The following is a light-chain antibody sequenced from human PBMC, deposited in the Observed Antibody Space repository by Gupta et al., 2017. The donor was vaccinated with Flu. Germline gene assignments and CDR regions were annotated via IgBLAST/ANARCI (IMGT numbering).Light chain of an antibody. CDR3: CSYAGSSYV. CDR2: DVS. Sequence: QSALPQPRSVSGSPGQSVTISCTGTSSDVGGYNYVSWYQRHPGKAPKLMIYDVSKRPSGVPDRFSGSKSGNTASLTISGLQAEDEADYYCCSYAGSSYVFGTGTKVTVL. J-gene: IGLJ1*01. CDR1: SSDVGGYNY. V-gene: IGLV2-11*01.